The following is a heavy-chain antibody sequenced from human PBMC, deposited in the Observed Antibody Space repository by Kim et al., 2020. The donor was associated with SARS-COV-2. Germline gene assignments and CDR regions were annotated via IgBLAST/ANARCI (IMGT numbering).Heavy chain of an antibody. D-gene: IGHD3-10*01. J-gene: IGHJ1*01. Sequence: GGSLRLSCAASGFNFTTHAMAWVRQPAGAGLEWISSLSVNSNTTYYADSVKGRFTISGDTSKTTLYLQMSSLRAEDTAVYFCAKEEGFGAVSSWGPGTL. V-gene: IGHV3-23*01. CDR2: LSVNSNTT. CDR1: GFNFTTHA. CDR3: AKEEGFGAVSS.